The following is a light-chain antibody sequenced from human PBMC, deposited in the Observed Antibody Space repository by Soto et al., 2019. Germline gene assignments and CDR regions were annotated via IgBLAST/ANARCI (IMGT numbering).Light chain of an antibody. V-gene: IGKV3-20*01. CDR3: QQFGTSPPAIT. J-gene: IGKJ5*01. CDR1: QSVSSSY. CDR2: SAS. Sequence: IVLTQSPGTLSLSPGERATLSCRASQSVSSSYLVWYQQKTGQAPRLLIYSASTRATGIPDRFSGSVSGTDFTLTISRLEPVDFAGYYCQQFGTSPPAITFGQGTRL.